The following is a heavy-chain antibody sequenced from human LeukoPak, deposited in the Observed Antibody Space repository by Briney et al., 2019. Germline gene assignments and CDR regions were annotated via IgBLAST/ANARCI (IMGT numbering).Heavy chain of an antibody. V-gene: IGHV4-38-2*01. D-gene: IGHD3-10*01. CDR3: ARHWFGESTYFDY. Sequence: SETLSLTCAVSGYSISSGYYWGWIRQPPGKGLEWIGRIYHSGSTYYNPSLKSRVTISVDTSKNQFSLKLSSVTAADTAVYYCARHWFGESTYFDYWGQGTLVTVSS. CDR1: GYSISSGYY. CDR2: IYHSGST. J-gene: IGHJ4*02.